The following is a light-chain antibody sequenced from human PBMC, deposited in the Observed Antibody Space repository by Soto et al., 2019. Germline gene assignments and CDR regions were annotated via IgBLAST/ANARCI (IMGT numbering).Light chain of an antibody. J-gene: IGLJ1*01. V-gene: IGLV2-11*01. Sequence: QSALTQPRSVSGSPGQSVTISCTGTSSDIGGYNYVSWFQQHPGKAPKLMIYGVSERPSGVPDRFSGSKSGNTASLTISGLQAEDEADYYCCSYKGSFYVFVTGTKVTVL. CDR1: SSDIGGYNY. CDR2: GVS. CDR3: CSYKGSFYV.